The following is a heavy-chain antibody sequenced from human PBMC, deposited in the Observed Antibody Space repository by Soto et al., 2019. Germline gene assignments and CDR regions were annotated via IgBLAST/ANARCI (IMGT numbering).Heavy chain of an antibody. CDR2: VNHRGRT. CDR1: GGSFSGYY. Sequence: SETLSLTCAVYGGSFSGYYWSWIRQPPGKGLEWIGEVNHRGRTNYNPSLKSRVTISVDTSKNQFSLKLSSVTAADTAVYYCARNGDYVGIDSWGQGTLVTVSS. J-gene: IGHJ4*02. V-gene: IGHV4-34*01. CDR3: ARNGDYVGIDS. D-gene: IGHD4-17*01.